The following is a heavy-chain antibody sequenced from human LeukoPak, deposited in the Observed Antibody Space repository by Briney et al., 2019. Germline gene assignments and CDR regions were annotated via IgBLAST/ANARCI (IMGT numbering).Heavy chain of an antibody. CDR1: GFTVSSNY. CDR3: ASSKGNWNCVSPEKNGMDV. J-gene: IGHJ6*02. CDR2: IYSGGST. V-gene: IGHV3-66*01. D-gene: IGHD1-7*01. Sequence: GGSLRLSCAASGFTVSSNYMSWVRQAPGRGLEWVSVIYSGGSTYYADSVKGRFTISRDNSKNTLYLQMNSLRAEDTAVYYCASSKGNWNCVSPEKNGMDVWGQGTTVTVSS.